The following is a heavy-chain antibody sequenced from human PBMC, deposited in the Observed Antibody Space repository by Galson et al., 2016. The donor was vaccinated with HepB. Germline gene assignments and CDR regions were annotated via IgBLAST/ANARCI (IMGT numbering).Heavy chain of an antibody. J-gene: IGHJ4*02. CDR2: IWYDGSNK. CDR1: GFTFSSYG. Sequence: SLRLSCAASGFTFSSYGMHWVRQAPGKGLEWVAVIWYDGSNKYYADSVKGRFTISRDNSKNTLYLQMNSLRAEDTAVYYCARDTEGLRSGWYGSYFDYWGQGTLVTVSS. V-gene: IGHV3-33*01. CDR3: ARDTEGLRSGWYGSYFDY. D-gene: IGHD6-19*01.